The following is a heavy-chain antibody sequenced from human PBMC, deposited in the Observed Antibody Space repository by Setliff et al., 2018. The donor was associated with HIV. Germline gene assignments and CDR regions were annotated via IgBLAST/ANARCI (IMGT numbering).Heavy chain of an antibody. CDR3: VRDWHSSAWGKVGDY. V-gene: IGHV3-23*01. D-gene: IGHD3-16*01. CDR1: GFAFSTYA. CDR2: ISDSGGGT. J-gene: IGHJ4*02. Sequence: GGSLRLSCAASGFAFSTYAMSWVRQAPGKGLEWASAISDSGGGTYYADSVKGRFTVSRDNAKNSLYLQMNSLGGEDTAVYYCVRDWHSSAWGKVGDYWGQGTLVTV.